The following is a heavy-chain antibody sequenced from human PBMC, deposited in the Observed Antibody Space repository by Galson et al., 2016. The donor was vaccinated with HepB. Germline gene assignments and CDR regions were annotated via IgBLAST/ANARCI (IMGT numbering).Heavy chain of an antibody. CDR1: GGSISDYY. CDR3: ARDRQPSRYHGLHV. D-gene: IGHD1-14*01. V-gene: IGHV4-59*01. CDR2: IYNSGST. J-gene: IGHJ6*02. Sequence: ETLSLTCTVSGGSISDYYWSWIRQPPGKGLEWIGYIYNSGSTNYNPSLKSRVTISIDTPKNQFSLKVSSVTAADTAVYYCARDRQPSRYHGLHVWGQGTTVTASS.